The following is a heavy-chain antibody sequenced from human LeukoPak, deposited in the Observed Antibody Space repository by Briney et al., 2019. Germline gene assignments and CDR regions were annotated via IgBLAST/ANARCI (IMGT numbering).Heavy chain of an antibody. D-gene: IGHD6-13*01. CDR1: GGSISSGSYS. CDR2: FFYTGNT. CDR3: ARAYFSSWYMNWFDP. J-gene: IGHJ5*02. V-gene: IGHV4-30-4*07. Sequence: SETLSLTCAVSGGSISSGSYSWGWIRQPPGKGLEWIGYFFYTGNTYYNASLKSRVTISVDTSKNQFSLKLSSVTAADTAVYYCARAYFSSWYMNWFDPWGQGTLVTVSS.